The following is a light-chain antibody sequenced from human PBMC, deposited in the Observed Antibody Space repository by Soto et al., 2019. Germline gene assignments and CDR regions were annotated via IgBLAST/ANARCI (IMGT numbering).Light chain of an antibody. CDR1: SSDVGGYNY. CDR2: EVS. Sequence: QSVLTQPPSASGSPGQSVTISCTGTSSDVGGYNYVSWYQQHPGKAPKLMIYEVSKRPSGVPDRFSGSKSGNTASLTVSGLQAEDEADYYCSSFAGSFYWVFGGGTKLTVL. J-gene: IGLJ2*01. CDR3: SSFAGSFYWV. V-gene: IGLV2-8*01.